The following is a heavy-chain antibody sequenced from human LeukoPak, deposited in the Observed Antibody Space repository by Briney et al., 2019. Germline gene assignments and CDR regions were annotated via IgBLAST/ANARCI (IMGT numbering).Heavy chain of an antibody. Sequence: SETLSLTCAVYGGSFSGYYWSWIRQPPGKGLEWIGEINHSGSTNYNPSLKSRVTISVDTSKNQFSLKLSSVTAADTAVYYCARQCVGYGCGYFDYWSQGTLVTVSS. V-gene: IGHV4-34*01. CDR3: ARQCVGYGCGYFDY. CDR1: GGSFSGYY. CDR2: INHSGST. D-gene: IGHD5-12*01. J-gene: IGHJ4*02.